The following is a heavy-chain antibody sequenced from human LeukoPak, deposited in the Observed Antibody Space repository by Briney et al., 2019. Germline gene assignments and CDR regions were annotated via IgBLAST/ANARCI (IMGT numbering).Heavy chain of an antibody. CDR2: MYYTGST. J-gene: IGHJ4*02. V-gene: IGHV4-39*07. CDR3: ARQKVTMVRGVPYYFDY. CDR1: GVSISSSNYY. Sequence: SETLSLACTVSGVSISSSNYYWGWIRQPPGKGLEWIGSMYYTGSTYYNPSLKSRVTIAIDTSKNQFSLKLSSVTAADTAVYYCARQKVTMVRGVPYYFDYWGQGTLVTVSS. D-gene: IGHD3-10*01.